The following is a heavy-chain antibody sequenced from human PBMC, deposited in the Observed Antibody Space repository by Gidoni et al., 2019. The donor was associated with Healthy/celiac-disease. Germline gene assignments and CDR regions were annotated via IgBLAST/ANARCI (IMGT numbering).Heavy chain of an antibody. D-gene: IGHD3-3*01. J-gene: IGHJ4*02. V-gene: IGHV1-24*01. Sequence: QVQLVQSGAEVKKPGSSVQVSCKVSGYTLTELSMHWVRQAPGKGLEWMGGFDPEDGETIYAQKFQGRVTMTEDTSTDTAYMELSSLRSEDTAVYYCATRSHYDFWSGYYGNLFDYWGQGTLVTVSS. CDR3: ATRSHYDFWSGYYGNLFDY. CDR1: GYTLTELS. CDR2: FDPEDGET.